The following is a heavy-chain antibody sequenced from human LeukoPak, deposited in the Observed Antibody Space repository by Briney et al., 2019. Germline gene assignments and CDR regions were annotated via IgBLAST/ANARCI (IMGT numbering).Heavy chain of an antibody. CDR3: ARIPADWFGP. J-gene: IGHJ5*02. CDR1: GDSISSGSY. V-gene: IGHV4-38-2*02. CDR2: IYHTGTT. D-gene: IGHD6-19*01. Sequence: SETLSLTCTVSGDSISSGSYWGWIRQPPGKGLEWIGNIYHTGTTSYNPSLKSRITISVDTSKEQFSLILSSVTAADTAVYFCARIPADWFGPWGQGTLVTVSS.